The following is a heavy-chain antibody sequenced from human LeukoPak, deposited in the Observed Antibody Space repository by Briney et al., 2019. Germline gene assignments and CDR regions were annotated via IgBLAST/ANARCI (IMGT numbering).Heavy chain of an antibody. V-gene: IGHV3-15*01. CDR3: ARDTQYSSSLGY. CDR1: GFTFRNAW. D-gene: IGHD6-13*01. J-gene: IGHJ4*02. CDR2: IKSKTDGGTT. Sequence: GGSLRLSCASSGFTFRNAWMSWVRQAPGKGLEWVGRIKSKTDGGTTDYAAPVKGRFTISRDNSKNTLYLQMNSLRAEDTAVYYCARDTQYSSSLGYWGQGTLVTVSS.